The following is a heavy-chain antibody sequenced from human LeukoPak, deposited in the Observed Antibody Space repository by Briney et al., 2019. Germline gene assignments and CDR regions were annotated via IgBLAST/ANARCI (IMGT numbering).Heavy chain of an antibody. CDR3: ARDLSAWDDRSAYFDY. D-gene: IGHD3-22*01. CDR2: IWYDGTNK. Sequence: GGSLRLSCAASGFTFSSYGMHWVRQAPGKGLEWAAVIWYDGTNKYYGDSVKGRFSISRDNSKNTLYLQMNSLRVEDTAVYYCARDLSAWDDRSAYFDYWGQGTLVIVSS. V-gene: IGHV3-33*01. CDR1: GFTFSSYG. J-gene: IGHJ4*02.